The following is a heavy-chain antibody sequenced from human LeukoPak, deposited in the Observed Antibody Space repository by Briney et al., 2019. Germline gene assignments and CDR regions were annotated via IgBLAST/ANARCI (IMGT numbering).Heavy chain of an antibody. V-gene: IGHV3-23*01. CDR1: GFTFSSYA. Sequence: GGSLRLSCAASGFTFSSYAMSWVRQAPGKGLEWVSAISGSGGSTYYADSVKGRFTISRDNSKNTLYLQMNSLRAEDTAVYYCANLDYYYYGMDVWGQGTTVTVSS. J-gene: IGHJ6*02. CDR2: ISGSGGST. CDR3: ANLDYYYYGMDV.